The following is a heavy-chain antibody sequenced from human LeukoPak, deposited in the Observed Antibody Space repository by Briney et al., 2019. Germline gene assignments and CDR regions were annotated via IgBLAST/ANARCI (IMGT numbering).Heavy chain of an antibody. CDR3: ARDLLRGMATIKTNYYYYYYMDV. Sequence: ASVKVSCKASGYTFTSYYMHWVRQAPGQGLEWMGIINPSGGSTSYAQKFQGRVTMTRDMSTSTVYMELSSLRSEDTAVYYCARDLLRGMATIKTNYYYYYYMDVWGKGTTVTVSS. D-gene: IGHD5-24*01. CDR1: GYTFTSYY. V-gene: IGHV1-46*01. CDR2: INPSGGST. J-gene: IGHJ6*03.